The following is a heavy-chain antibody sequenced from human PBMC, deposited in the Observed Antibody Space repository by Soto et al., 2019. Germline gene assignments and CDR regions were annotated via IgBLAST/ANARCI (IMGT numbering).Heavy chain of an antibody. Sequence: QVHLVQSGAEVKKPGASVKVSCKVSGYTLTELSMHWVRQAPGEGLEWMGGFDPEDGETIYAQQFQGRVTMTEDTSTDPAYMELSSLRSEDTAVYYCAILRLMSGQYYYYYGMDVWGQGTTVTVSS. V-gene: IGHV1-24*01. CDR1: GYTLTELS. CDR2: FDPEDGET. J-gene: IGHJ6*02. CDR3: AILRLMSGQYYYYYGMDV. D-gene: IGHD1-26*01.